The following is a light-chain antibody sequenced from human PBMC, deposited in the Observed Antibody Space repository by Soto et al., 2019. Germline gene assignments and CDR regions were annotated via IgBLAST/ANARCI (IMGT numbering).Light chain of an antibody. CDR1: RTDIGGYNL. V-gene: IGLV2-14*01. CDR3: SAYSAGTTLLV. Sequence: QSALTQPDSVSGSPGQTITISCTGTRTDIGGYNLVSWYQHHPGKAPKLLIHEVSNRPSGISNRFSGSKSDNMASLTISGLRAEDEAEYYCSAYSAGTTLLVFGSGTKLTVL. J-gene: IGLJ1*01. CDR2: EVS.